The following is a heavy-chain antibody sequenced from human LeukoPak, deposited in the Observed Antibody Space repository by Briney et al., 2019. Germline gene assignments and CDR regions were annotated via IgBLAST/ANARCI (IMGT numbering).Heavy chain of an antibody. CDR1: GGSISSYY. J-gene: IGHJ6*02. D-gene: IGHD1-7*01. Sequence: SETLSLTCTVSGGSISSYYWSWIRQPPGKGLEWIGYIYYSGSTNYNPSLKSRVTISVDTSKNQFSLKLSSVTAADTAVYYCARTSITGTTFTRYYYGMDVWGQGTTVTVSS. CDR2: IYYSGST. CDR3: ARTSITGTTFTRYYYGMDV. V-gene: IGHV4-59*08.